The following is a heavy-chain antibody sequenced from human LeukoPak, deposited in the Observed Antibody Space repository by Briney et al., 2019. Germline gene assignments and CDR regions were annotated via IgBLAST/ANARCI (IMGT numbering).Heavy chain of an antibody. V-gene: IGHV3-66*01. D-gene: IGHD6-13*01. CDR3: ARDQSTAAGTHYYGMDV. J-gene: IGHJ6*02. Sequence: PGGSLRLSCAASGFTVSSNYMSWVRQAPGKGLEWVSVIYSGGSTYYADSVKGRFTISRDNSKNTLYLQMNSLRAEDTAVYYCARDQSTAAGTHYYGMDVWGQGTTVTVSS. CDR1: GFTVSSNY. CDR2: IYSGGST.